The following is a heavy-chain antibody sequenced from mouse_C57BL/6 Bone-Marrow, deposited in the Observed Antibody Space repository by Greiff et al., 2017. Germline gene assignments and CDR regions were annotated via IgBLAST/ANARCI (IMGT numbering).Heavy chain of an antibody. Sequence: QVQLKQSGAELVRPGASVTLSCKASGYTFTDYEMHWVKQTPVHGLEWIGAIDPETGGTAYNQKFKGKAILTADKSSSTAYMELRSLTSEDSAVYYCTRRGDGYYDWVWLAYWGQGTLVTVSA. V-gene: IGHV1-15*01. CDR2: IDPETGGT. D-gene: IGHD2-3*01. CDR3: TRRGDGYYDWVWLAY. J-gene: IGHJ3*01. CDR1: GYTFTDYE.